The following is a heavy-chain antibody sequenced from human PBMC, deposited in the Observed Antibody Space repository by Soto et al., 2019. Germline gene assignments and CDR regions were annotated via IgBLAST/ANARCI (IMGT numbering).Heavy chain of an antibody. V-gene: IGHV3-48*01. Sequence: EVQLVESGGGLVQPGGSLRLSCAASGFSFSSHNMNGVRQAPGKGLEWISYISTSGSSIYYADSVKGRFTISRDNAKNSLYLQMNSLRAEDTALYYCARSGNYRLDCWGQGTLVTVSS. D-gene: IGHD1-26*01. CDR2: ISTSGSSI. CDR3: ARSGNYRLDC. J-gene: IGHJ4*02. CDR1: GFSFSSHN.